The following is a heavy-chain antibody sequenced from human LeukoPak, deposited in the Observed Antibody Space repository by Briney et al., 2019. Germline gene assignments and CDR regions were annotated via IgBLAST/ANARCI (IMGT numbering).Heavy chain of an antibody. Sequence: GASVKVSCKGSGYSFTSYWIGWVRQMPGKGLEWMGIIYPGDSDTRYSPSFQGQVTISADKSIGTAYLQWSSLKASDTAMYYCARQNGSGGYCYFDYWGQGTLVTVSS. J-gene: IGHJ4*02. D-gene: IGHD3-10*01. CDR2: IYPGDSDT. V-gene: IGHV5-51*01. CDR1: GYSFTSYW. CDR3: ARQNGSGGYCYFDY.